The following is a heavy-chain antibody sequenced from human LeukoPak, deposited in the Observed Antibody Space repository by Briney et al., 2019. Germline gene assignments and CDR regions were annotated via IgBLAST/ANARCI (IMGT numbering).Heavy chain of an antibody. CDR3: ARGQRPGDYFDY. CDR2: IYYSGST. V-gene: IGHV4-59*01. D-gene: IGHD2-2*01. J-gene: IGHJ4*02. CDR1: GGSISSYY. Sequence: SETLSLTCTVSGGSISSYYWSWIRQPPGKGLEWIGYIYYSGSTNYNPSLKSRVTISVDTSKNQFSLKLSSVTAADTAVYYCARGQRPGDYFDYWGQGTLVTVSS.